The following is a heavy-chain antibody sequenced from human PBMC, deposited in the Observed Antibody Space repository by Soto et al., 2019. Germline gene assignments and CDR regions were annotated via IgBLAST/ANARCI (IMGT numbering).Heavy chain of an antibody. D-gene: IGHD3-22*01. CDR3: ARDRERVTVNGRIALGAMEV. Sequence: PGGSLRLSCAASGFTFNYYWMTWVRQAPGKGLEWVANVKPDGSATFYADSLKGRFTISRDNAKNSVALQMDSLRADDTAVYYCARDRERVTVNGRIALGAMEVWGHGTTVTVSS. CDR2: VKPDGSAT. J-gene: IGHJ6*02. V-gene: IGHV3-7*03. CDR1: GFTFNYYW.